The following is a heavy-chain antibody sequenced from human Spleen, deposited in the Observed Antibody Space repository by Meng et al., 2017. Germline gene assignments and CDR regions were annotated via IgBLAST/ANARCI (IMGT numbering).Heavy chain of an antibody. CDR1: GFTFSEYY. CDR3: AKRSYGDYLTGV. CDR2: ICGDST. V-gene: IGHV3-38-3*01. Sequence: GESLKISCAASGFTFSEYYMSWIRQAPGKGLEWVSSICGDSTYYADSGKGRVTVSRDNSKNTLHLQMNSLRAEDTAVYYCAKRSYGDYLTGVWGQGTTVTVSS. J-gene: IGHJ6*02. D-gene: IGHD4-17*01.